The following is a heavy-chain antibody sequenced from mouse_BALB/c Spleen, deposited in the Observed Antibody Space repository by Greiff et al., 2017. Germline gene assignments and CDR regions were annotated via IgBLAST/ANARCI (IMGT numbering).Heavy chain of an antibody. CDR3: AKIYYDYDGRPYYFDY. V-gene: IGHV3-2*02. J-gene: IGHJ2*01. D-gene: IGHD2-4*01. CDR1: GYSITSDYA. CDR2: ISYSGST. Sequence: DVQLQESGPGLVKPSQSLSLTCTVTGYSITSDYAWNWIRQFPGNKLEWMGYISYSGSTSYNPSLKSRISITRDTSKNQFFLQLNSVTTEDTATYYCAKIYYDYDGRPYYFDYWGQGTTLTVSS.